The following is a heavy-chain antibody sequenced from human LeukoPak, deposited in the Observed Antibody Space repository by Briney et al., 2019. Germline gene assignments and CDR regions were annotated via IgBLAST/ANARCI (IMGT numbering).Heavy chain of an antibody. V-gene: IGHV1-18*01. D-gene: IGHD6-13*01. Sequence: ASVKVSCKASGYTFTGYGISWVRQAPGQGLEWMGWISAYNGNTNYAQKLQGRVTMTTDTSTSTAYMELRSLRSDDTAVYYCARDRGIAAAGSDWFDPWGQGTLVTVSS. J-gene: IGHJ5*02. CDR2: ISAYNGNT. CDR3: ARDRGIAAAGSDWFDP. CDR1: GYTFTGYG.